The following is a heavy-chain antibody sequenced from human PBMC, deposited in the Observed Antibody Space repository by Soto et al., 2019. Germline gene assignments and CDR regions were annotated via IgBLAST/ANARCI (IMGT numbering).Heavy chain of an antibody. V-gene: IGHV4-38-2*01. J-gene: IGHJ6*02. CDR3: ARGSKRITIFGVVIKGAPGAMDV. D-gene: IGHD3-3*01. CDR1: GYSISSGYY. Sequence: SETLSLTCAVYGYSISSGYYWGWIRQPPGKGLECIGSIYHSGSTYYNPSLKSRVTISVDTSKNQFSLKLSSVTAADTAVYYCARGSKRITIFGVVIKGAPGAMDVWGQGTTVTVSS. CDR2: IYHSGST.